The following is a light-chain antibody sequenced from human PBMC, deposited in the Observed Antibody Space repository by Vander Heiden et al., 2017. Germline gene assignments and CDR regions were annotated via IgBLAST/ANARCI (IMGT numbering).Light chain of an antibody. CDR3: ISYAGSNNLV. CDR2: EVT. Sequence: QSAPTPPPSASGSPGQSVTVSCTGTSSDVGGYKYVSWYQQHPGKAPKLMIYEVTKRPSGVPDRFSGSKSGNTASLTVSGLQAEDEADYYCISYAGSNNLVFGGGTKLTVL. CDR1: SSDVGGYKY. V-gene: IGLV2-8*01. J-gene: IGLJ2*01.